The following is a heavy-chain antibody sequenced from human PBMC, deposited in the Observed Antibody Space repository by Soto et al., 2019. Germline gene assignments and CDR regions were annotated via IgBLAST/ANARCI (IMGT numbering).Heavy chain of an antibody. CDR3: ARDVTSHGPRGYSSAWYGWFDP. CDR2: ASARNTNT. J-gene: IGHJ5*02. Sequence: EVQLLESGGGLVQPGGSLRLSCAASGFTFSSHVMSWVRQAPGKGLEWVSAASARNTNTYYADSERGRFTISRDNSKSTVYLQLDSLRGEDTAVYHCARDVTSHGPRGYSSAWYGWFDPWGQGTLVVVSS. D-gene: IGHD6-19*01. V-gene: IGHV3-23*01. CDR1: GFTFSSHV.